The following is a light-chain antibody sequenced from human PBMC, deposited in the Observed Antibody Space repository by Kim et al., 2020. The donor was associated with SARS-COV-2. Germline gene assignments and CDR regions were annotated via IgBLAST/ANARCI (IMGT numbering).Light chain of an antibody. CDR3: QQYHYWPPWT. CDR2: AAS. CDR1: QSVNTN. J-gene: IGKJ1*01. Sequence: SPGERATLSCRASQSVNTNLAWYQQKPGQPPRLLIYAASTRASGIPARFSGSGSGTEFTLTISSLQSEDFTVYYCQQYHYWPPWTFGQGTKVEI. V-gene: IGKV3-15*01.